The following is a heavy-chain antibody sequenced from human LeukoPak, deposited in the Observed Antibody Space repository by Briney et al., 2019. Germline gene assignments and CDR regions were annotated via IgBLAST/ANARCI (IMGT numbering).Heavy chain of an antibody. CDR2: ISGSGGST. J-gene: IGHJ4*02. CDR3: AKERASGSYPLANDY. CDR1: GFTFSSYA. Sequence: GGSLRLSCAASGFTFSSYAMSWVRQAPGKGLEWVSAISGSGGSTYYADSVKGRFTISRDNSKNTLYLQMNSLRAEDTAVYYCAKERASGSYPLANDYWGQGTLVTVFS. D-gene: IGHD1-26*01. V-gene: IGHV3-23*01.